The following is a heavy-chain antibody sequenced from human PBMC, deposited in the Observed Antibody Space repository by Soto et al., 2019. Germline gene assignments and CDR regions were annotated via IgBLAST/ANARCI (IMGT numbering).Heavy chain of an antibody. J-gene: IGHJ4*02. Sequence: QVKLQESGPGLVKPSETLSLTCTVSGGSISSYYWSWIRQPPGKGLEWIGYIYYSGSTNYNPSRTSRVNIAVDTSKNQYSLQLSSVTDADTAVSSCASRYAGNFDYWGQGTLVSVSS. CDR2: IYYSGST. D-gene: IGHD2-8*01. V-gene: IGHV4-59*01. CDR3: ASRYAGNFDY. CDR1: GGSISSYY.